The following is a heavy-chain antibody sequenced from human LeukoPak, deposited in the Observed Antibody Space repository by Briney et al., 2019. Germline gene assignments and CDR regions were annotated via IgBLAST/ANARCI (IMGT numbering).Heavy chain of an antibody. V-gene: IGHV3-21*04. J-gene: IGHJ4*02. CDR3: AKYGRSNFDY. CDR2: ISSSSSYI. Sequence: GGSLRLSCAASGFTFSSYSMNWVRKAPGKGLERVSSISSSSSYIYYADSVKSRFTISRDNSKNTLYLQMNSLRAEDNAVVYLAKYGRSNFDYWGQGTLVTVSS. CDR1: GFTFSSYS. D-gene: IGHD4-17*01.